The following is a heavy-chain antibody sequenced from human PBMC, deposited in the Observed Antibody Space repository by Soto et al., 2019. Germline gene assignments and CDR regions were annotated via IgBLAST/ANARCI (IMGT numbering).Heavy chain of an antibody. Sequence: QMQLVQSGPEVKKPGTSVKVSCKASGFTFTSSAVQWVRQARGQRLEWIGWIVVGSGNTNYAQKFQERVTITRDMSTSTAYMELSSLRSEDTAVYYCAADEGGSYWFGYYGMDVWGQGTTVTVSS. D-gene: IGHD1-26*01. CDR2: IVVGSGNT. V-gene: IGHV1-58*01. CDR1: GFTFTSSA. CDR3: AADEGGSYWFGYYGMDV. J-gene: IGHJ6*02.